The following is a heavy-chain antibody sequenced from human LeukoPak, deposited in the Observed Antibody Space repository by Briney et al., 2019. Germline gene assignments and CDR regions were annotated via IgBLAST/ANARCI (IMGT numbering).Heavy chain of an antibody. Sequence: GGSLRLSCAASGFTFSSYAMGWVRQAPGKGLEWVSAISGSGGSTYYADSVKGRFTISRDNSKNTLYLQMNSLRAEDTAVYYCAKDRDPTAMVTLYYFDYWGQGTLVTVSS. CDR3: AKDRDPTAMVTLYYFDY. CDR2: ISGSGGST. D-gene: IGHD5-18*01. V-gene: IGHV3-23*01. J-gene: IGHJ4*02. CDR1: GFTFSSYA.